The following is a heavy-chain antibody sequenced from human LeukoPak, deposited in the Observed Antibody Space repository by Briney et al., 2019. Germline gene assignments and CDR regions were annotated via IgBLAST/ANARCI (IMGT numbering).Heavy chain of an antibody. V-gene: IGHV1-46*01. D-gene: IGHD1-1*01. CDR2: INPSGGST. Sequence: ASVKVSCKASGYTFTSYYMHWVRQAPGQGLEWMGIINPSGGSTSYAQKFQGRVTMTRDMSTSTVYMELSSLRSEDTAVYYCAKANWVSNADAVWWGQGTLVTVSS. J-gene: IGHJ4*02. CDR3: AKANWVSNADAVW. CDR1: GYTFTSYY.